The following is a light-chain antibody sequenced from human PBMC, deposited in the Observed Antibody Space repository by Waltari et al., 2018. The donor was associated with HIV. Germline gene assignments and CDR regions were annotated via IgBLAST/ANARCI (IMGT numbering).Light chain of an antibody. V-gene: IGLV2-14*03. J-gene: IGLJ1*01. CDR3: ASYTVNSTGV. Sequence: QSALSQPASVSASPGQSVAISCSGGAGDIGRYNYVSWYQQHTDKTPRLILFDVNNRPSGISDRFSGSKSGTTASLTISTVQTDDEADYYCASYTVNSTGVFGTGTKLTVL. CDR1: AGDIGRYNY. CDR2: DVN.